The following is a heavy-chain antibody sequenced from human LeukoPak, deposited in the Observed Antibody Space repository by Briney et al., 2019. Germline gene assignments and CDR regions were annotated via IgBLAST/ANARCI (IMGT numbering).Heavy chain of an antibody. CDR1: GFTFISYR. CDR3: SKEYGYDYNYSYTMVV. J-gene: IGHJ6*03. Sequence: GWPLRLSCSASGFTFISYRIHLVRQAPGKGLEGVAFIRYDGSNKYHPDSVKGRITISIDNTKHLVSLQLNTLKVEEMTGYFISKEYGYDYNYSYTMVVWCKGTTVIISS. CDR2: IRYDGSNK. V-gene: IGHV3-30*02. D-gene: IGHD1-1*01.